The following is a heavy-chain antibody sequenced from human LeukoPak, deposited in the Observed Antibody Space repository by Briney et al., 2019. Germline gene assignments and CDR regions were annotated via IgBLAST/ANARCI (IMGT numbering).Heavy chain of an antibody. Sequence: GGSLRLSCAASGFTFDDYAMHWVRQAPGKGLEWVSGISWNSGSIGYADSVKGRFTISRDNAKNSLYLQMNSLRAEDTAVYYCARERWLQFDAFDIWGQGTMVTVSS. CDR3: ARERWLQFDAFDI. CDR2: ISWNSGSI. CDR1: GFTFDDYA. J-gene: IGHJ3*02. V-gene: IGHV3-9*01. D-gene: IGHD5-24*01.